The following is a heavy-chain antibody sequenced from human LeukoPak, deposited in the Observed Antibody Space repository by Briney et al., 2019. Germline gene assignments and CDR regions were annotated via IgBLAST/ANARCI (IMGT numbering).Heavy chain of an antibody. V-gene: IGHV3-7*01. CDR1: GFTFSSYW. CDR3: ARHDFGELFTHH. CDR2: IKQDGSEK. J-gene: IGHJ1*01. Sequence: GGSLRLSCAASGFTFSSYWMSWVRQAPGKGLEWVANIKQDGSEKYYVDSVKSRFTITRDNAKNSLYLQMNRLRAEDTAVYYCARHDFGELFTHHWGQGTLVTVPS. D-gene: IGHD3-10*01.